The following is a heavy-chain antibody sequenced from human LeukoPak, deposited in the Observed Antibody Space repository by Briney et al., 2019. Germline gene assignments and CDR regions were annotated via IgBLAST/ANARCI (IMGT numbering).Heavy chain of an antibody. CDR1: SGSIRSSSYN. CDR2: IYYSGST. Sequence: SETLSLTCTVSSGSIRSSSYNWGWIRQPPGKGLEWIGSIYYSGSTYYSPSLKSRVTISVDTSQNRFSLKLTSVTAADTAVYYCARLKYYYGSGYYFDYWGQGTLVTVSS. V-gene: IGHV4-39*07. D-gene: IGHD3-10*01. CDR3: ARLKYYYGSGYYFDY. J-gene: IGHJ4*02.